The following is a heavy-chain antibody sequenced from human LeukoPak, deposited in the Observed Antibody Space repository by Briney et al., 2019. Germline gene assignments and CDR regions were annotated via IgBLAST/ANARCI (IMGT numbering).Heavy chain of an antibody. Sequence: GSSVKVSCKASGGTFSSYAISWVRQAPGQGLEWMGGIIPIFGTANYAQKFQGRVTITTDEPTSTAYMELSSLRSEDTAVYYCASIAAARRGFWFDPWGQGTLVTVSS. V-gene: IGHV1-69*05. CDR1: GGTFSSYA. J-gene: IGHJ5*02. CDR2: IIPIFGTA. D-gene: IGHD6-6*01. CDR3: ASIAAARRGFWFDP.